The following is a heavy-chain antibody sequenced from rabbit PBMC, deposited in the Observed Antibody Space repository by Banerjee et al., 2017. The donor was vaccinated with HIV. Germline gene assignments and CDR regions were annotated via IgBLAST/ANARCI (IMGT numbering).Heavy chain of an antibody. CDR1: GFDFSSYG. CDR2: IVTGSSGTT. Sequence: QEQLVESGGGLVTLGGSLKLSCKASGFDFSSYGVSWVRQAPGKGLEWIACIVTGSSGTTYYASWAKGRFTISETSSTTVTLQMTSLTAADTATYSCARAAYSSVSGYSHFNLWGPGTLVTVS. V-gene: IGHV1S45*01. J-gene: IGHJ4*01. D-gene: IGHD1-1*01. CDR3: ARAAYSSVSGYSHFNL.